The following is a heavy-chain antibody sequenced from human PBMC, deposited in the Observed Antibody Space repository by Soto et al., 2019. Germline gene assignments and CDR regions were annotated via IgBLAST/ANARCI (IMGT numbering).Heavy chain of an antibody. CDR2: MNPKSGNT. Sequence: QVQLVQSGAEVKKPGASVKVSCKASGYTFTSYDINWVRRASGQGREWMGWMNPKSGNTGFAQKFQGSVTMTRNTSISTAYMELSSLRSEDTAVYYCAREKSGYYDYWGQGTLVTVSS. D-gene: IGHD3-3*01. CDR1: GYTFTSYD. CDR3: AREKSGYYDY. V-gene: IGHV1-8*01. J-gene: IGHJ4*02.